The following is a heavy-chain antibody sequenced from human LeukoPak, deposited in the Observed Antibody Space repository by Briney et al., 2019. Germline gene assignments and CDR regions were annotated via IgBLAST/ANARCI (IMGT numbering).Heavy chain of an antibody. D-gene: IGHD3-22*01. J-gene: IGHJ3*02. CDR1: GYTFTSYA. CDR3: AGALYYYDSSGPVAPFDI. CDR2: INAGNGNT. V-gene: IGHV1-3*01. Sequence: ASAKVSCKASGYTFTSYAMHWVRQAPGQRLEWMGWINAGNGNTKYSQKFQGRVTITRDTSASTAYMELSSLRSEDTAVYYCAGALYYYDSSGPVAPFDIWGQGTMVTVSS.